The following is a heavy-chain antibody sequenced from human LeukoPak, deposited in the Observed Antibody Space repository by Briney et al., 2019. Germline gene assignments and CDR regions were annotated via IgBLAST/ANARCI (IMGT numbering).Heavy chain of an antibody. J-gene: IGHJ5*02. V-gene: IGHV1-2*02. CDR1: GYTFTGYY. CDR3: ARDLLYYDIAGA. Sequence: ASAKVSCKASGYTFTGYYMHWVRQAPGQGLEWMGWINPNSGGTNYAQKFQGRVTMTRDTSISTAYMELSRLRSDDTAVYYCARDLLYYDIAGAWGQGTLVTVSS. CDR2: INPNSGGT. D-gene: IGHD3-22*01.